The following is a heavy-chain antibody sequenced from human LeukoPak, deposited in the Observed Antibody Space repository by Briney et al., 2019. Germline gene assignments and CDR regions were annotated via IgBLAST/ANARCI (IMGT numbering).Heavy chain of an antibody. CDR2: IKEDGTET. V-gene: IGHV3-7*03. CDR3: AKEGRSLQTY. Sequence: GGSLRLSCAAFGFTVSINYMIWVRQAPGKGLEWVANIKEDGTETYYVDSVKGRFTISRDNAKNSLYLQMNSLRVEDTAVYYCAKEGRSLQTYWGQGTLVTVSS. CDR1: GFTVSINY. D-gene: IGHD5-24*01. J-gene: IGHJ4*02.